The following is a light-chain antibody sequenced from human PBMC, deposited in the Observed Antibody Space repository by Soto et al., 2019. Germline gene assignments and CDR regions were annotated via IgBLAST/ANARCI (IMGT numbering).Light chain of an antibody. Sequence: ENLLTQSPGSLSLSPGEGATLSCRASRGVSANYLAWYQQKPGQAPTLLIYGASIRAAGIPDRFSGSGSGTDFTLTIRRLEPDDFAVYYCQQYGSSPRTFGQGTKVYIK. V-gene: IGKV3-20*01. CDR3: QQYGSSPRT. CDR2: GAS. J-gene: IGKJ1*01. CDR1: RGVSANY.